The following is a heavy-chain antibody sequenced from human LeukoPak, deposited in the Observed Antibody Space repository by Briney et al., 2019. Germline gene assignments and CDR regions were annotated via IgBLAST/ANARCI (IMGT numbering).Heavy chain of an antibody. Sequence: GRSLRLSCAASGFTFSSYAMHWVRQAPGEGLEWVAVISYDGSNKYYADSVKGRFTISRDNSKNTLYLQMNSLRAEDTAVYYCAREPGTSLDYWGQGTLVTVSS. CDR1: GFTFSSYA. CDR2: ISYDGSNK. D-gene: IGHD2-2*01. J-gene: IGHJ4*02. CDR3: AREPGTSLDY. V-gene: IGHV3-30*04.